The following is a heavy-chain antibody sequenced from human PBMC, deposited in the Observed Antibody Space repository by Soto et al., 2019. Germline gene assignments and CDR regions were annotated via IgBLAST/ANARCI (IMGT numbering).Heavy chain of an antibody. V-gene: IGHV4-34*01. CDR1: GGSFSGYY. CDR3: SGYYLYYYYGMDV. CDR2: INHSGST. Sequence: SETLSLTCAVYGGSFSGYYWSWIRQPPGKGLEWIGEINHSGSTNYNPSLKSRVTISVDTSKNQSSLKLSSVTAADTAVYYCSGYYLYYYYGMDVWGQGTTVTVSS. J-gene: IGHJ6*02. D-gene: IGHD3-3*01.